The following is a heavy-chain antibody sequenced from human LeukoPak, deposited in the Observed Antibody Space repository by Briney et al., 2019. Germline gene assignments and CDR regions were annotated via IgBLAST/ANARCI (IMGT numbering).Heavy chain of an antibody. V-gene: IGHV4-4*07. D-gene: IGHD5-12*01. CDR2: IYSSGST. J-gene: IGHJ6*03. CDR3: ARDLVGSGYASRWYYYMDV. Sequence: SATLSLTCTVSGGSISSFYWSWIRQPAGKGLECIGRIYSSGSTNYNPSLKSRVIMSVDTSKNQFSLNLTSVTAADTAVYYCARDLVGSGYASRWYYYMDVWGRGTTVTVSS. CDR1: GGSISSFY.